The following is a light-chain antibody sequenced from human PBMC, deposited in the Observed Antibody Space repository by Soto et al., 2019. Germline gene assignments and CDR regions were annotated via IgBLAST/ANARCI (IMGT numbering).Light chain of an antibody. Sequence: DIQMTQSPSTLSASVGDRVTITCRASQSISSWLAWYQQKPGKAPKLLIYKASSLESGVPSRFSGSGSGTEFTLTISSLQPDDFETYYCQPYNSYSWTFGQGTKVEIK. V-gene: IGKV1-5*03. J-gene: IGKJ1*01. CDR2: KAS. CDR3: QPYNSYSWT. CDR1: QSISSW.